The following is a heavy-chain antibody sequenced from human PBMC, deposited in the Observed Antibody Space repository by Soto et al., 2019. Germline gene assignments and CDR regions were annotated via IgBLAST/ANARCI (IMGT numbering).Heavy chain of an antibody. CDR3: ARSRIAVAGRAYYYGMDV. CDR1: GGTFSSYA. CDR2: IIPIFGTA. Sequence: QVQLVQSGAEVKKPGSSVKVSCKASGGTFSSYAISWVRQAPGQGLEWMGGIIPIFGTANYAQKFQGRVTITADDATSTAYMELSSLRSEDTAVYYCARSRIAVAGRAYYYGMDVWGQGTTVTVSS. D-gene: IGHD6-19*01. V-gene: IGHV1-69*12. J-gene: IGHJ6*02.